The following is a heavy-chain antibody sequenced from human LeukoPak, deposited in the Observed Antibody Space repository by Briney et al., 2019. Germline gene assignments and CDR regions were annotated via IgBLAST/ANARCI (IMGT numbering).Heavy chain of an antibody. V-gene: IGHV3-64*02. J-gene: IGHJ4*02. CDR3: ATYCDSTSCYGHDY. CDR2: INSQGIIT. CDR1: GLTFSRYA. D-gene: IGHD2-2*01. Sequence: GGSLRLSCAASGLTFSRYAMHWVRQAPGKGLEYVSAINSQGIITYYEDSVKGRFTISRDNSKNTLYLQMGSLRAEDMAVYYCATYCDSTSCYGHDYWGQGTPVTVSS.